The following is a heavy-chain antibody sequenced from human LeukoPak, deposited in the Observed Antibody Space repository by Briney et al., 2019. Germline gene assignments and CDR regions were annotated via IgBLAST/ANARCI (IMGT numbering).Heavy chain of an antibody. D-gene: IGHD3-22*01. CDR3: AVDSSGLLFDT. CDR2: IYYSGST. CDR1: GGSTSSYY. Sequence: PSETLSLTCTVSGGSTSSYYWSWIRQPPGMGLVWIGYIYYSGSTNYNPSLKSRVTISVDTSKNQFSLKLSSVTAADTAVYYCAVDSSGLLFDTWGQGTMVTVSS. V-gene: IGHV4-59*08. J-gene: IGHJ3*02.